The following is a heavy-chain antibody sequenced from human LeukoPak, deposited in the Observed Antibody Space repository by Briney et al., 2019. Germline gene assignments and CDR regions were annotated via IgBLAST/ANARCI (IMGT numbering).Heavy chain of an antibody. CDR1: GFTFSSYA. V-gene: IGHV3-64*01. CDR2: ISSNGGST. Sequence: GGSLRLSCAASGFTFSSYAMHWVRQAPGKGLEYVSAISSNGGSTYYANSVKGRFTISRDNSKNTLYLQMGSLRAEDMAVYYCAREQWLAADYWGQGTLVTVSS. CDR3: AREQWLAADY. J-gene: IGHJ4*02. D-gene: IGHD6-19*01.